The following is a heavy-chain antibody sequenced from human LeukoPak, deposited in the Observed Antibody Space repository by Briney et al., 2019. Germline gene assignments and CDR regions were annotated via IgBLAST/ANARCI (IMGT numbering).Heavy chain of an antibody. CDR3: ARGYYDILTGYYPNWFDP. D-gene: IGHD3-9*01. CDR2: IIPILGIA. Sequence: GASVKVSCKASGGTFSSYAISWVRQAPGQGLEWMGRIIPILGIANYAQKFQGRVTITADKSTGTAYMELSSLRSEDTAVYYCARGYYDILTGYYPNWFDPWGQGTLVTVSS. CDR1: GGTFSSYA. V-gene: IGHV1-69*04. J-gene: IGHJ5*02.